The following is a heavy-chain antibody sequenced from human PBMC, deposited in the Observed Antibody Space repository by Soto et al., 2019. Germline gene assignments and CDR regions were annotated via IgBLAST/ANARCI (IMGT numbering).Heavy chain of an antibody. Sequence: TGGSLRLSCAASGFTFSSYAMHWVRQAPGKGLEWVAVISYDGSNKYYADSVKGRFTISRDNSKNTLYLQMNSLRAEDTAVYYATYCGGDCYHFDYWGQGTLVTVSS. J-gene: IGHJ4*02. CDR1: GFTFSSYA. V-gene: IGHV3-30-3*01. CDR2: ISYDGSNK. D-gene: IGHD2-21*02. CDR3: TYCGGDCYHFDY.